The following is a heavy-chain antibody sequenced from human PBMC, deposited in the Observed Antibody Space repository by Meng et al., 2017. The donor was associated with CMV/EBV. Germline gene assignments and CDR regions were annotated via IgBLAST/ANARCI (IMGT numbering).Heavy chain of an antibody. Sequence: CAASGFTLSSYAMSWVRQAPGKGLEWVSAISGSGGSTYYADSVKGRFTISRDNSKNTLYLQMNSLRAEDTAVYYCAKDTWIQLWPTHRGQGTLVTVSS. V-gene: IGHV3-23*01. CDR2: ISGSGGST. J-gene: IGHJ4*02. CDR3: AKDTWIQLWPTH. D-gene: IGHD5-18*01. CDR1: GFTLSSYA.